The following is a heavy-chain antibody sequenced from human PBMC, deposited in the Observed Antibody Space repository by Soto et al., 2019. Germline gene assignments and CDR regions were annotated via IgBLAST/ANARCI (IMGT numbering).Heavy chain of an antibody. CDR2: IYYSGST. J-gene: IGHJ6*03. CDR1: GGSISSSSYY. V-gene: IGHV4-39*01. D-gene: IGHD2-2*01. CDR3: ARGGQYCSSTSCYPYYYMDV. Sequence: QLQLQESGPGLVKPSETLSLTCTVSGGSISSSSYYWGWIRQPPGKGLEWIGSIYYSGSTYYNPSLKSRVTISVATSNNQFSLRLSSVTAAATAVYYCARGGQYCSSTSCYPYYYMDVWGKGTTVTVSS.